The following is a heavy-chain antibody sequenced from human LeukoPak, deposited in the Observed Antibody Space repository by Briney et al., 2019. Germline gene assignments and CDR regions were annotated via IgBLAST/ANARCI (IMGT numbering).Heavy chain of an antibody. V-gene: IGHV1-2*02. D-gene: IGHD2-2*01. CDR2: INPNSGGT. CDR1: GYTFTGYY. Sequence: GASVKVSCKASGYTFTGYYMHWVRQAPGQGLEWMGWINPNSGGTNYAQKFQGRVTMTRDTSISTAYMELSRLRSDDTAVYYCARLVREYQLLWYAFDIWGQGTMVTVSS. CDR3: ARLVREYQLLWYAFDI. J-gene: IGHJ3*02.